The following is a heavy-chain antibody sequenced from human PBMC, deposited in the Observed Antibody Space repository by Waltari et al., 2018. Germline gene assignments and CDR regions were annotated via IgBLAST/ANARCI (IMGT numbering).Heavy chain of an antibody. CDR1: GLPFSRYW. CDR3: ASRGEYFQH. CDR2: IEQNGSEK. Sequence: EVQLVESGGGLVQPGGSLRLSCEVSGLPFSRYWLSWVRQAPGKGMEGVANIEQNGSEKYYVDSVKGRFTISRDNAKNSLYLQMNSLRAEDTAVYYCASRGEYFQHWGQGTLVTVSS. J-gene: IGHJ1*01. V-gene: IGHV3-7*01.